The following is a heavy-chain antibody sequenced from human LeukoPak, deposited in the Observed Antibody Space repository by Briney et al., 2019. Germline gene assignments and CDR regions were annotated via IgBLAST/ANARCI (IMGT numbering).Heavy chain of an antibody. CDR1: GFTFSNYG. CDR3: LVRGVMAY. D-gene: IGHD3-10*01. V-gene: IGHV3-33*03. CDR2: IWYDGSNK. J-gene: IGHJ4*02. Sequence: GRSLRLSCAASGFTFSNYGMHWVRQAPGKGLEWVAVIWYDGSNKYYADSVKGRFTISRDNAKNSLYLQMNSLRAEDTAVYYCLVRGVMAYWGQGTLVTVSS.